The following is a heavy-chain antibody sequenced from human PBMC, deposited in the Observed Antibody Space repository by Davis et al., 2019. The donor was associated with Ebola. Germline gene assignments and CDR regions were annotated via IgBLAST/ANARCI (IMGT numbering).Heavy chain of an antibody. Sequence: MPSETLSLTCTVSGYSISSGYYWSWIRQPPGKGLEWIGEINHSGSTNYNPSLKSRVTISVDTSKNQFSLKLSSVTAADTAVYYCAREEGYCSGGSCYSGYFDYWGQGTLVTVSS. CDR3: AREEGYCSGGSCYSGYFDY. CDR1: GYSISSGYY. V-gene: IGHV4-38-2*02. CDR2: INHSGST. J-gene: IGHJ4*02. D-gene: IGHD2-15*01.